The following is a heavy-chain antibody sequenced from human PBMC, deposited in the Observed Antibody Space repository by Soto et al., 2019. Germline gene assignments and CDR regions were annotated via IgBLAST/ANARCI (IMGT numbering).Heavy chain of an antibody. CDR2: IYYCGTT. V-gene: IGHV4-59*01. CDR3: ARAGYCISTSCYVFDP. J-gene: IGHJ5*02. CDR1: GGSITSYY. D-gene: IGHD2-2*01. Sequence: QVQLQESGPGLVKPSETLSLTCTVSGGSITSYYWSWIRQPPGKALEWIGYIYYCGTTNYNPSLKSRVTISVDTSKNQFSLKLTSVTAADTAVYYCARAGYCISTSCYVFDPWGQGTLVTVSS.